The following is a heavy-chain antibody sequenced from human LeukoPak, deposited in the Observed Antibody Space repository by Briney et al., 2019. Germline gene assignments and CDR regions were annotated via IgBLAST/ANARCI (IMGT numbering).Heavy chain of an antibody. CDR2: IWYDGSNK. CDR3: AAVVGSGRYYDF. V-gene: IGHV3-33*01. Sequence: PGRSLRLSCAASGFTFSSYGMHWVRQPPGKGLEWVAVIWYDGSNKYYADSVKGRFTISRDNSKNTLYLQMNSLRAEDTAVYYCAAVVGSGRYYDFWGQGALVTVSS. D-gene: IGHD1-26*01. J-gene: IGHJ4*02. CDR1: GFTFSSYG.